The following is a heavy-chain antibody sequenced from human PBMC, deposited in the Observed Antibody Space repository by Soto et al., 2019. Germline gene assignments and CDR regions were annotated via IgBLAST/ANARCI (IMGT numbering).Heavy chain of an antibody. J-gene: IGHJ4*02. CDR3: ARTEYYYDSSGYSLQGYFDY. D-gene: IGHD3-22*01. Sequence: ASVKVSCKASGYTFTSYYMHWVRQAPGRGLEWMGIINPSGGSTSYAQKFQGRVTMTRDTSTSTVYMELSSLRSEDTAVYYCARTEYYYDSSGYSLQGYFDYWGQGTLVTVSS. CDR1: GYTFTSYY. V-gene: IGHV1-46*01. CDR2: INPSGGST.